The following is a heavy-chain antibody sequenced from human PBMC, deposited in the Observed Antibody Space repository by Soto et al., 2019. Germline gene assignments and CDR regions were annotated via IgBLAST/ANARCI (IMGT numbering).Heavy chain of an antibody. V-gene: IGHV1-69*05. D-gene: IGHD4-17*01. CDR2: IIPIFGTA. CDR1: GGTFSSYA. J-gene: IGHJ6*02. Sequence: SVKVSCKASGGTFSSYAISWVRQAPGQGLEWMGGIIPIFGTANYAQKFQGRVTITTDESTGTAYMELSSLRSEDTAVYYCARDKSRVTTASYGMDVWGQGTTVTVSS. CDR3: ARDKSRVTTASYGMDV.